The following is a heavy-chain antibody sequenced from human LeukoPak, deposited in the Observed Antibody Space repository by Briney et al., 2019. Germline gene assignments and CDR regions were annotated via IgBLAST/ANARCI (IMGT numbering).Heavy chain of an antibody. CDR1: GFTFSSYG. CDR2: IRDTGTIT. Sequence: GGSLRLSCAAPGFTFSSYGMSWVRQAPGKGLEWVSTIRDTGTITYYADPVKGRFTISRDNSKNTLYLQMNSLRAEDTALYYCAKSTSSGWTYYFDYWGQGTLVTVSS. D-gene: IGHD6-19*01. CDR3: AKSTSSGWTYYFDY. J-gene: IGHJ4*02. V-gene: IGHV3-23*01.